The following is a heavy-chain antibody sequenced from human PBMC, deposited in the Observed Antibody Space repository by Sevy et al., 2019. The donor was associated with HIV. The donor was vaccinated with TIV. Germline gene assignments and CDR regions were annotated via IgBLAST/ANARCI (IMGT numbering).Heavy chain of an antibody. Sequence: GGSLRLSCAASGFTFSSYAMHWVRQAPGKGLEWVAVISYDGSNKYYADSVKGRFTISRENSKNTLYLQMNSLRAEDTAVYYCARDGCGGSCYPPYYYYYGMDVWGQGTTVTVSS. CDR3: ARDGCGGSCYPPYYYYYGMDV. D-gene: IGHD2-15*01. CDR2: ISYDGSNK. V-gene: IGHV3-30-3*01. J-gene: IGHJ6*02. CDR1: GFTFSSYA.